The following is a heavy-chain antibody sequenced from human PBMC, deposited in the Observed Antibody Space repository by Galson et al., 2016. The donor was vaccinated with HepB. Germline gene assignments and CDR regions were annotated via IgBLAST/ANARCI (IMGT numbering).Heavy chain of an antibody. Sequence: TLSLTCTVSGGSISSGGYYWSWIRQHPGKGLEWIGYIYHSGSTYYNPSLKSRVSISVDTSKNQFSLRLSSVTAADTAVYYCARDRSSSSGNFGYWGQGTLVTVSS. D-gene: IGHD3-10*01. CDR2: IYHSGST. V-gene: IGHV4-31*03. CDR1: GGSISSGGYY. CDR3: ARDRSSSSGNFGY. J-gene: IGHJ4*02.